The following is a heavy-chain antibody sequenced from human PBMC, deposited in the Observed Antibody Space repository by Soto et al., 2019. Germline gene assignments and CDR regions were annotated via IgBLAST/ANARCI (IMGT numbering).Heavy chain of an antibody. CDR3: ARGGYSYGFSDAFDI. D-gene: IGHD5-18*01. CDR1: GGTFSSYA. V-gene: IGHV1-69*13. J-gene: IGHJ3*02. Sequence: GASVKVSCKASGGTFSSYAISWVRQAPGQGLEWMGGIIPIFGTANYAQKFQGRVTITADESTSTAYMELSSLRSEDTAVYYCARGGYSYGFSDAFDIWGQGTMVTVSS. CDR2: IIPIFGTA.